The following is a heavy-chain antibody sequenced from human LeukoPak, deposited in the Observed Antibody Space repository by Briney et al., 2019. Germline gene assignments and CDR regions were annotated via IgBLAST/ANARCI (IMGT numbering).Heavy chain of an antibody. D-gene: IGHD3-22*01. CDR3: VGASGYYYRGPDYFDY. CDR2: IYHSGST. Sequence: SETLSLTCAVSGGSISSSNWGSWVRQPPGKGLAWIGEIYHSGSTNYNPSLKSRVTISVDKSKNQFSLKLSSVTAADTAVYYCVGASGYYYRGPDYFDYWGQGTLVTVSS. V-gene: IGHV4-4*02. CDR1: GGSISSSNW. J-gene: IGHJ4*02.